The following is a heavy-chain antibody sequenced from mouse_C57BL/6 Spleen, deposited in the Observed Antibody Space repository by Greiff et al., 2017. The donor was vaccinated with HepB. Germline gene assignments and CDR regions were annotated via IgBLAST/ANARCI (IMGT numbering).Heavy chain of an antibody. CDR1: GFTFSDYG. D-gene: IGHD2-5*01. Sequence: EVKLVESGGGLVKPGGSLKLSCAASGFTFSDYGMHWVRQAPEKGLEWVAYISSGSSTIYYADTVKGRFTISRDNAKNTLFLQMTSLRSEDTAMYYCARAYYSNYGDFDYWGQGTTLTVSS. J-gene: IGHJ2*01. V-gene: IGHV5-17*01. CDR3: ARAYYSNYGDFDY. CDR2: ISSGSSTI.